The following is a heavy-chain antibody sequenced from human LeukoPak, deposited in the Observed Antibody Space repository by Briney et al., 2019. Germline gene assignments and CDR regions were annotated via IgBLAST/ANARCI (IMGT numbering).Heavy chain of an antibody. CDR1: GYTFTSYG. V-gene: IGHV1-18*01. CDR3: ARSEGYCSSTSCYGDAFDI. Sequence: ASVKVSCKASGYTFTSYGISWMRQAPGQGLEWMGWISAYNGNTNYAQKLQGRVTMTTDTSTSTAYMELRSLRSDDTAVYYCARSEGYCSSTSCYGDAFDIWGQGTMVTVSS. CDR2: ISAYNGNT. J-gene: IGHJ3*02. D-gene: IGHD2-2*01.